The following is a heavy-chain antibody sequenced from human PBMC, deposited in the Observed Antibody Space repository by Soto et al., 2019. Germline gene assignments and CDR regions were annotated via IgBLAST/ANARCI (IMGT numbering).Heavy chain of an antibody. V-gene: IGHV3-30*18. CDR2: ISYDGSNK. Sequence: QVQLVESGGGVVQPGRSLRLSCAASGSTFSSYGMHWVRQAPGKGLEWVALISYDGSNKYYADSVKGRFTISRDNSKNTLYLQMNSLRAEDTAVYYCAKEIWFGFDYWGQGTLVTVSS. CDR3: AKEIWFGFDY. J-gene: IGHJ4*02. D-gene: IGHD3-10*01. CDR1: GSTFSSYG.